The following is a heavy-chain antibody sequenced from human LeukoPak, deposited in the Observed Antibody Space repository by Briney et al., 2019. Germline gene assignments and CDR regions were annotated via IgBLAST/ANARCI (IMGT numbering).Heavy chain of an antibody. CDR2: IIPIFGTA. Sequence: ASVKVSCKASGGTFSSYAISWVRQAPGQGLGWMGGIIPIFGTANYAQKFQGRVTITADESTSTAYIELSSLRSEDTAVYYCARGVMTTVTTSVDYWGQGTLVTVSS. D-gene: IGHD4-17*01. CDR3: ARGVMTTVTTSVDY. CDR1: GGTFSSYA. V-gene: IGHV1-69*13. J-gene: IGHJ4*02.